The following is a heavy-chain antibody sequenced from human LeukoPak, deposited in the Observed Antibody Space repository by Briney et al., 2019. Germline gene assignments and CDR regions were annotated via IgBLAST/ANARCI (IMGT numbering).Heavy chain of an antibody. CDR3: ARGSSRDGYNWQDY. V-gene: IGHV4-34*01. CDR1: GGSFSGYY. Sequence: PSETLSLTCAVYGGSFSGYYWSWIRQPPGKGLEWIGEINHSGSTNYNPSLKSRATISVDTSRNQFSLKLSSVTAADTAVYYCARGSSRDGYNWQDYWGQGTLVTVSS. CDR2: INHSGST. D-gene: IGHD5-24*01. J-gene: IGHJ4*02.